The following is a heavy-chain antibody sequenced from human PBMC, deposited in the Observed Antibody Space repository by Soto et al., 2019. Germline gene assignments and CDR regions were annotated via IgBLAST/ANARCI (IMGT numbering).Heavy chain of an antibody. D-gene: IGHD2-8*01. V-gene: IGHV4-34*01. CDR3: ARGVIVLMVSYYMDV. J-gene: IGHJ6*03. CDR1: GGSFSGYY. Sequence: SETLSLTCAVYGGSFSGYYWSWIRQPPGKGLEWIGEINHSGSTNYNPSLKSRVTISVDTSKNQFSLKLSSVTAADTAVYYCARGVIVLMVSYYMDVWGKGTTVTVSS. CDR2: INHSGST.